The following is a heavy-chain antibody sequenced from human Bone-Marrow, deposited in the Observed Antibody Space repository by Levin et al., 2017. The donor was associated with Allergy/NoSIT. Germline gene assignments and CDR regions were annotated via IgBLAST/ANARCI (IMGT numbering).Heavy chain of an antibody. Sequence: GESLKISCSASGFSFSDYYMSWLRQAPGKGLEWIAYISSSGSPVYYADSLRGRITISRDNAKNSLYLQVNSLRAEDTAVYYCAKDLVVTPEKVVVVTARYFYYHGMDVCGQGTTVTVSS. CDR2: ISSSGSPV. J-gene: IGHJ6*02. D-gene: IGHD2-21*02. CDR3: AKDLVVTPEKVVVVTARYFYYHGMDV. CDR1: GFSFSDYY. V-gene: IGHV3-11*01.